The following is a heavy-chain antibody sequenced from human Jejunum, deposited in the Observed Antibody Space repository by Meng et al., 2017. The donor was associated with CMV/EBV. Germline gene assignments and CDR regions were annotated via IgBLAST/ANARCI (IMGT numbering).Heavy chain of an antibody. J-gene: IGHJ6*02. CDR2: INWNSGSI. CDR3: AKATIAGRRGYGMDV. V-gene: IGHV3-9*02. D-gene: IGHD2-15*01. CDR1: ISDDFA. Sequence: ISDDFALYWIRQVPGKGLESVSGINWNSGSIGYADSVQGRFTISRDNAKNSLYLQMNSLRPEDTALYYCAKATIAGRRGYGMDVWGQGTTVTVSS.